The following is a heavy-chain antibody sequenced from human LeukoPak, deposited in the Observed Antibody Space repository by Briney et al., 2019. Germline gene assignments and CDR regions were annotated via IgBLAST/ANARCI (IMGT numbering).Heavy chain of an antibody. Sequence: SETLSLTCTVSGGSISSYYWSWIRQPAGKGLEWIGRIYTSGSTNYNPSLKSRVTMSVDTSKNQFSLKLSSVTAADTAVYYCAREVWGEVTGTSRGSNWFDPWGQGTLVTVSS. CDR2: IYTSGST. V-gene: IGHV4-4*07. J-gene: IGHJ5*02. D-gene: IGHD1-7*01. CDR1: GGSISSYY. CDR3: AREVWGEVTGTSRGSNWFDP.